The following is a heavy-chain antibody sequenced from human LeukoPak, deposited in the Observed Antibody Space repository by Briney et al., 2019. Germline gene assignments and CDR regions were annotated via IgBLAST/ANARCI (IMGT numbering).Heavy chain of an antibody. CDR3: ARPGYSGHSQGAADY. CDR1: GYTFSIYG. J-gene: IGHJ4*02. V-gene: IGHV1-18*01. Sequence: ASVKVSFKASGYTFSIYGFSWVRQAPGQGLEWMGWISVYNGNTNYAQKFQGRVTMTTDTSTSTAHMELRSLRSDDTAVYYCARPGYSGHSQGAADYWGQGTLVTVSS. D-gene: IGHD4-23*01. CDR2: ISVYNGNT.